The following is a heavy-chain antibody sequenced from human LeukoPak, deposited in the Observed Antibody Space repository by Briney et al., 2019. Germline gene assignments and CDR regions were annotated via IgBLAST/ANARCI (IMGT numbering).Heavy chain of an antibody. CDR2: ISAYNGNT. CDR1: GSTFTSYG. D-gene: IGHD3-9*01. CDR3: ARGYYYYDILTGHDY. J-gene: IGHJ4*02. V-gene: IGHV1-18*01. Sequence: ASVKVSCKASGSTFTSYGIIWVRQAPGQGLEWMGWISAYNGNTNYAQKLQGRVTMTTDTSTSTAYMELRSLRSDDTAVYYCARGYYYYDILTGHDYWGQGNLVTVSS.